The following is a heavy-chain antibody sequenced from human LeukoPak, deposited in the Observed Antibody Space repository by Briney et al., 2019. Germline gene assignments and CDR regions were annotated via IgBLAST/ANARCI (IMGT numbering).Heavy chain of an antibody. Sequence: GGSLRLSCAASGFTFSSYSMNWVRQAPGKGLEWVSSISSSSSYIYYADSVKGRFTISRDNAKNSLYLQMNSLRDEDTAVYYCARVEMATPHFDYWGQSPLVTVSS. V-gene: IGHV3-21*01. CDR3: ARVEMATPHFDY. D-gene: IGHD5-24*01. CDR2: ISSSSSYI. J-gene: IGHJ4*02. CDR1: GFTFSSYS.